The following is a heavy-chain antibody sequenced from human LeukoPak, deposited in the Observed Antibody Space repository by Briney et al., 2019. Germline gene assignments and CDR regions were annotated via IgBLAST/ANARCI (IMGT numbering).Heavy chain of an antibody. CDR3: ARVGRSSYYYDSSGYYSLDY. CDR2: IYYSGST. J-gene: IGHJ4*02. Sequence: PSETLSLTCTVPGGSISSGGYYWSWIRQHPGKGLEWIGYIYYSGSTYYNPSLKSRVTISVDTSKNQFSLKLSSVTAADTAVYYCARVGRSSYYYDSSGYYSLDYWGQGTLVTVSS. CDR1: GGSISSGGYY. V-gene: IGHV4-31*03. D-gene: IGHD3-22*01.